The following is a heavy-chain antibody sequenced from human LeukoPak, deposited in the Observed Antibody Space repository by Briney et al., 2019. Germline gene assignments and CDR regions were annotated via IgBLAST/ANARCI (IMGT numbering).Heavy chain of an antibody. D-gene: IGHD2-21*02. Sequence: SETLSLTCTVSGGSISSSSYYWGWIRQPPGRGLEWIGSIYYSGSTYYNPSLKSRVTISVDTSKNQFSLKLSSVTAADTAVYYCARHSIVVVTAIHNWFDPWGQGTLVTVSS. V-gene: IGHV4-39*01. J-gene: IGHJ5*02. CDR1: GGSISSSSYY. CDR2: IYYSGST. CDR3: ARHSIVVVTAIHNWFDP.